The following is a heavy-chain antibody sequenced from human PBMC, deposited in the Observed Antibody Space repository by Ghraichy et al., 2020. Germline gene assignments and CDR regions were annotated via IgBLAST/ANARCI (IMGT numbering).Heavy chain of an antibody. CDR2: IDWDDDK. V-gene: IGHV2-70*11. CDR3: ARSYSAPGIAVADYYFDY. D-gene: IGHD6-19*01. J-gene: IGHJ4*02. Sequence: SGPTLVNPTQTLTLTCTFSGFSLSTSGMCVSWIRQPPGKALEWLARIDWDDDKYYSTSLKTRLTISKDTSKNQVVLTMTNMDPVDTATYYCARSYSAPGIAVADYYFDYWGQGTLVTVSS. CDR1: GFSLSTSGMC.